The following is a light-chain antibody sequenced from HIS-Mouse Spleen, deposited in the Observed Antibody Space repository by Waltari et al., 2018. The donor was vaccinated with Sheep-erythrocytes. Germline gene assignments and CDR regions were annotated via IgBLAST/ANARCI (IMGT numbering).Light chain of an antibody. CDR2: AAS. CDR3: QQLNSYPHT. V-gene: IGKV1-9*01. J-gene: IGKJ2*01. Sequence: DIQLTQSPSFLSASVGDRVTITCRASQRISSYLAWYQQKPGKAPKLLIYAASTLQSEVPSRFSGSGSVTEFTLTISSLQPEDFATYYCQQLNSYPHTFGQGTKLEIK. CDR1: QRISSY.